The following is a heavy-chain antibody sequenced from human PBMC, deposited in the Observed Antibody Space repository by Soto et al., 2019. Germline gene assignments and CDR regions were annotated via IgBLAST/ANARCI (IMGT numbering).Heavy chain of an antibody. J-gene: IGHJ4*02. D-gene: IGHD1-1*01. CDR2: SKSKGHGGTI. CDR3: STDAKPTAGARLDY. Sequence: EVQLVESGGGLVEPGGSLRLSCAGSGFAFNHAYMTWVRQAPGKGLEWVGRSKSKGHGGTIDYAAPVKGRFTISRDDSTNTLFLQMNSLKTEDTAVYYCSTDAKPTAGARLDYWGQGTLVTVSS. V-gene: IGHV3-15*01. CDR1: GFAFNHAY.